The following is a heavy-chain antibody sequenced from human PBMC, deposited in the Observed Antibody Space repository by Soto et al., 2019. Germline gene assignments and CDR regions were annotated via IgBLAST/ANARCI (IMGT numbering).Heavy chain of an antibody. Sequence: QVHLVQSGAEVTKPGASVKVSCKASGYTFTNYGINWVRRAPGQGLEWMGWISAHSGDTKYAQRFRDRVTMTTDTSTTTAYLELRSLTSDDTAVYYCARTITMIFWAPANWGQGTLVTVSS. J-gene: IGHJ4*02. CDR3: ARTITMIFWAPAN. V-gene: IGHV1-18*01. D-gene: IGHD3-22*01. CDR2: ISAHSGDT. CDR1: GYTFTNYG.